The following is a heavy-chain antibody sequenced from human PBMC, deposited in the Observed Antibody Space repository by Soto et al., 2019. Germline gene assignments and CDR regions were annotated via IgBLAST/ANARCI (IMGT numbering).Heavy chain of an antibody. CDR1: GFTFGSYA. V-gene: IGHV3-23*01. Sequence: GGSLRLSCAASGFTFGSYAMSWVRQAPGKGLEWVSAISGSGGSTYYADSVKGRFTISRDNSKNTLYLQMNSLRAEDTAVYYCAKDPRYYSGGSCDDAFDIWGQGTMVSVSS. CDR3: AKDPRYYSGGSCDDAFDI. J-gene: IGHJ3*02. CDR2: ISGSGGST. D-gene: IGHD2-15*01.